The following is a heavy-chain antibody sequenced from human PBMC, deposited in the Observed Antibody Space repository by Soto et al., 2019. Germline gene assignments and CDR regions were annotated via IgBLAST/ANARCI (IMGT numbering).Heavy chain of an antibody. J-gene: IGHJ4*02. CDR1: AYTFTSYA. CDR2: INAGNGNT. CDR3: ARAGYSYGYEVDVDY. Sequence: QVRLVQSGAEVKKPGASVKVSCKASAYTFTSYAMHWVRQAPGHRLEWMGWINAGNGNTKYSQKFHGRVTITRDTSESQAYMELNSLRSEDTAVYYCARAGYSYGYEVDVDYWGQGTLVTVSS. D-gene: IGHD5-18*01. V-gene: IGHV1-3*01.